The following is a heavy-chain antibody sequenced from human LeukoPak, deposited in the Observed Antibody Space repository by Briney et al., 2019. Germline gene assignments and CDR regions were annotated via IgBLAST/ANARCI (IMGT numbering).Heavy chain of an antibody. J-gene: IGHJ4*02. D-gene: IGHD5-24*01. CDR2: IYPGDSDT. CDR3: ARQEVEMATIDY. V-gene: IGHV5-51*01. Sequence: GASLKISCKASGYSFTSYLIGWVRQMPGKGLEWIGIIYPGDSDTRYSPSFQGQVTISADKSISTAYLQWSSLKASDTAMYYCARQEVEMATIDYWGQGTLVTVSS. CDR1: GYSFTSYL.